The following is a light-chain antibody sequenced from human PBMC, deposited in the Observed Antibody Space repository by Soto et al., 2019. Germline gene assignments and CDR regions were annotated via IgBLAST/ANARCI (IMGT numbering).Light chain of an antibody. CDR2: GIS. CDR1: QSVSSTY. J-gene: IGKJ5*01. Sequence: ELVMTQSPATLSVSPGERATLSCRASQSVSSTYLAWYQQKPGQAPRLLIYGISTRATGIPDRFSGSGSGTEFTLTISSLQSEDFGVYYCQQYSKRPITFGQGTRLEIK. CDR3: QQYSKRPIT. V-gene: IGKV3-15*01.